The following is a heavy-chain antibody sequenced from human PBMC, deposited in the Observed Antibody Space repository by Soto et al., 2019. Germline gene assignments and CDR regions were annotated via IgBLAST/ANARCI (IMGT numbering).Heavy chain of an antibody. D-gene: IGHD4-17*01. CDR3: AREGEVTTPYYYYGMDV. Sequence: SQTLSLTCVISGDSVSSNSAAWNWIRQSPSRGLEWLGRTYYRSKWYNDYAVSVKSRITINPDTSKNQFSLQLNSVTPEDTAVYYCAREGEVTTPYYYYGMDVWGQGTTVTVSS. V-gene: IGHV6-1*01. CDR2: TYYRSKWYN. J-gene: IGHJ6*02. CDR1: GDSVSSNSAA.